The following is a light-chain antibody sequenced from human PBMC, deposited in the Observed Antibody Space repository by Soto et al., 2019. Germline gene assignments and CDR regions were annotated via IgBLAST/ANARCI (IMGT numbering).Light chain of an antibody. J-gene: IGKJ2*01. V-gene: IGKV1-39*01. Sequence: DIQMTQSPSSLSASVGDRVTITCRASQSISSYLNWYQQKPGKAPKLLIYAASSLPSGVPARVSGSGSGTDVTLSIRSLQPEDSATYYCQQSYGTPHTFGQGTKVDIK. CDR2: AAS. CDR1: QSISSY. CDR3: QQSYGTPHT.